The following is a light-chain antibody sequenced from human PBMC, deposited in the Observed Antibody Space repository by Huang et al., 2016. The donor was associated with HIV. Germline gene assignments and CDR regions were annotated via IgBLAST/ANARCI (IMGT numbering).Light chain of an antibody. CDR3: QQYNKWPPT. Sequence: EIVMTQSPATLSVSPGERATLSCRASQGVSSNLAWYQQEPGQAPRLLIYGASTRATGIPARFSGSGSGTEFTLTINSLQSEDFAVYYCQQYNKWPPTFGQGTKVEIK. J-gene: IGKJ1*01. CDR1: QGVSSN. V-gene: IGKV3-15*01. CDR2: GAS.